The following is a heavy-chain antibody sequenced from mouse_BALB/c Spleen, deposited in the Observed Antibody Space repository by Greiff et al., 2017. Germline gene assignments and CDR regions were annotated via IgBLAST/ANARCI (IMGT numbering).Heavy chain of an antibody. D-gene: IGHD2-1*01. J-gene: IGHJ2*01. CDR3: ARRGNYVGYFDY. CDR1: GFSLSTSGMG. CDR2: IYWDDDK. Sequence: QVTLKESGPGILQPSQTLSLTCSFSGFSLSTSGMGVSWIRQPSGKGLEWLAHIYWDDDKRYNPSLKSRLTISKDTSSNQVFLKITSVDTADTATYYCARRGNYVGYFDYWGQGTTLTVSS. V-gene: IGHV8-12*01.